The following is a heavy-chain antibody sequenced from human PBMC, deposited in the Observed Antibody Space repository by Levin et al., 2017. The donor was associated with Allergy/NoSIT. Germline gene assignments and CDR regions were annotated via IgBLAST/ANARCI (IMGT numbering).Heavy chain of an antibody. V-gene: IGHV3-49*03. J-gene: IGHJ5*02. CDR3: TRDIAARHWFDP. D-gene: IGHD6-6*01. CDR2: LRSIRHGGTS. CDR1: GFTFGDYA. Sequence: GESLKISCSTSGFTFGDYAMSWFRQAPGKGLEWVAFLRSIRHGGTSEYAASVRGRFTISRDDSKRIAYLQMNSLKVEDTALYFCTRDIAARHWFDPWGQGTLVTVSS.